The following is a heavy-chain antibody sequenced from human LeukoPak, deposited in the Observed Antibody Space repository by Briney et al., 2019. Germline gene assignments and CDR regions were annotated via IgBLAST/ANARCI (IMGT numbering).Heavy chain of an antibody. J-gene: IGHJ3*02. Sequence: ASVKVSCKASGYTSTGYYMHWVRQAPGQGLEWMGWINPNSGGTNYAQKFQGRVTMTRDTSISTAYMELSRLRSDDTAVYYCARVPSNGDFDDAFDIWGQGTMVTVSS. V-gene: IGHV1-2*02. CDR3: ARVPSNGDFDDAFDI. CDR1: GYTSTGYY. D-gene: IGHD3-3*01. CDR2: INPNSGGT.